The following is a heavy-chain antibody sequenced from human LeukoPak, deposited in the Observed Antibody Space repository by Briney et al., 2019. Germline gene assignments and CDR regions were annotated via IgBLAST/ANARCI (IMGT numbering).Heavy chain of an antibody. CDR2: KWASGDSP. CDR1: VFTFNIYA. V-gene: IGHV3-23*01. D-gene: IGHD3-10*01. CDR3: AKGVFGSGSYRESLEQ. J-gene: IGHJ1*01. Sequence: GGSLSLSCTPSVFTFNIYAMRCVPRAPGEGRECVSAKWASGDSPYYADSVKGRFTISRDSSKNTVSVQMKCLRGGDRVVYYCAKGVFGSGSYRESLEQWGEATLVTVSS.